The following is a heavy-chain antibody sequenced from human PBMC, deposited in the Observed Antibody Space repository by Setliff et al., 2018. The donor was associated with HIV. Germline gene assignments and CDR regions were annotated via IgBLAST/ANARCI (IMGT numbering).Heavy chain of an antibody. CDR2: MSYSGST. Sequence: SETLSLTCSVSGGSISSSTYYWGWLRQPPGKGLEWIGSMSYSGSTYDNPSLKSRVTISVDTSKNQFSLNLSSVTGADTAVYYCAVGSSGYPFDYWGQGSLVTVSS. J-gene: IGHJ4*02. CDR1: GGSISSSTYY. D-gene: IGHD3-22*01. V-gene: IGHV4-39*01. CDR3: AVGSSGYPFDY.